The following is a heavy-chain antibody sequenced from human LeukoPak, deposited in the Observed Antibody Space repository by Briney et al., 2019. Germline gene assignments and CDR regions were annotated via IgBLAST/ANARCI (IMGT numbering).Heavy chain of an antibody. D-gene: IGHD3-10*01. CDR3: ARDKWFGDRYYFDY. CDR2: IYSGGST. Sequence: GGSLRLSCAASGFTVSSNYMSWVRQAPGKGLEWLSVIYSGGSTYYADSVKGRFTISRDNSKNTLYLQMNSLRAEDTAVYYCARDKWFGDRYYFDYWGQGTLVTVSS. CDR1: GFTVSSNY. J-gene: IGHJ4*02. V-gene: IGHV3-53*01.